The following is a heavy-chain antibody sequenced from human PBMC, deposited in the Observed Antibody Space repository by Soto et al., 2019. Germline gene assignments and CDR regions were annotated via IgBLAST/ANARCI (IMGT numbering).Heavy chain of an antibody. CDR2: IFDSGDT. D-gene: IGHD4-4*01. CDR3: AREGRLQSLDY. CDR1: GASISNPDHY. J-gene: IGHJ4*02. Sequence: PSETLSLTCTVSGASISNPDHYWSWIRQPPGKGLEWIGSIFDSGDTSYSPSLESRLSISVDTSKNQFSLSLSSVTASDTAVYFCAREGRLQSLDYWGQGTLVTVSS. V-gene: IGHV4-30-4*01.